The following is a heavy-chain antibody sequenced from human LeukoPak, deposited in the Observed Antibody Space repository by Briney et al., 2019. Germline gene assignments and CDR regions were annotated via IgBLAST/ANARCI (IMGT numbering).Heavy chain of an antibody. CDR2: ISGSGGST. D-gene: IGHD2-2*01. CDR3: AKVLRRYCSSTSCYVFDF. Sequence: GGSLRLSCAASGFTFSSYAMSWVRQAPGKGLEWVSAISGSGGSTYYADSVKGRFTISRDNSKNTLYLQMNSLSAEDTAVYYCAKVLRRYCSSTSCYVFDFWGQGTLVTVSS. V-gene: IGHV3-23*01. J-gene: IGHJ4*02. CDR1: GFTFSSYA.